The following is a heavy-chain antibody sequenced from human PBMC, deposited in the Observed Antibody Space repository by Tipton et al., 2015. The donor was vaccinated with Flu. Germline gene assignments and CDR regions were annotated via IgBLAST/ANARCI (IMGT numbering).Heavy chain of an antibody. J-gene: IGHJ4*02. V-gene: IGHV1-69*01. Sequence: QSGAEVKKPGSSVKVSCKASGGTFSSYAISWVRQAPGQGLEWMGGIIPIFGTANYAQKFQGRVTITADESTSTAYMELSSLRSEDTAVYYCAREGRYCSSTSCYGHFDYWGQGTLVTVSS. CDR3: AREGRYCSSTSCYGHFDY. CDR2: IIPIFGTA. CDR1: GGTFSSYA. D-gene: IGHD2-2*01.